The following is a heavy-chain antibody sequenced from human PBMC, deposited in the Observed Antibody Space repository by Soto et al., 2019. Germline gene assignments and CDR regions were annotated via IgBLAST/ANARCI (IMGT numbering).Heavy chain of an antibody. CDR3: ARHGGWLDSSNWYSIFDS. J-gene: IGHJ5*01. CDR1: GGSLSTYY. CDR2: IYYSATT. D-gene: IGHD3-22*01. V-gene: IGHV4-59*08. Sequence: VQLQESGPGLVKPSETLSLTCTVSGGSLSTYYWSWIRQPPGKGLEWIGYIYYSATTNYNPSLRSRVTISVASSENQLSLKLSSETASDTAIYYGARHGGWLDSSNWYSIFDSGGQGTHLTVSS.